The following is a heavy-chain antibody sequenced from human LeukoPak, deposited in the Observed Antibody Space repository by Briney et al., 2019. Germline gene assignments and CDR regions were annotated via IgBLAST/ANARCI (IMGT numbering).Heavy chain of an antibody. V-gene: IGHV4-59*01. J-gene: IGHJ5*02. D-gene: IGHD3-9*01. CDR1: GGSISSYY. Sequence: PSETLSLTCTVSGGSISSYYWSWIRQPPGKGLEWIGYIYYSGSTNYNPSLKSRVTISVDTSKNLFSLKLSSVTAADTAVYYCASSYDILTGYYKGLWFDPWGQGTLVTVSS. CDR3: ASSYDILTGYYKGLWFDP. CDR2: IYYSGST.